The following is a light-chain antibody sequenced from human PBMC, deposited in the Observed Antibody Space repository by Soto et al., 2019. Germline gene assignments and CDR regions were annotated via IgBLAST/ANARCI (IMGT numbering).Light chain of an antibody. V-gene: IGKV3-15*01. J-gene: IGKJ4*01. CDR1: QSVSTN. CDR3: QHYNEWPLT. Sequence: IVMTQPPSTLSVSHGERATLSCRASQSVSTNLAWYQQKPGQGPRLLIFGASTRAIGIPARFSGSGSGTDFTLTISSLQSEDLAVYYCQHYNEWPLTFGGGTKVDIK. CDR2: GAS.